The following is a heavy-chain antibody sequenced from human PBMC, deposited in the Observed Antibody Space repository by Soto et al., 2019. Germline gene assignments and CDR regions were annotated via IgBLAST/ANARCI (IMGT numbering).Heavy chain of an antibody. CDR1: GYTFSNFY. CDR2: INPSGGST. D-gene: IGHD3-22*01. CDR3: ARADYYGSSGYHLDY. J-gene: IGHJ4*02. V-gene: IGHV1-46*01. Sequence: QVQLVQSGAEVKKPGASVKVSCKASGYTFSNFYIHWVRQAPGQGLEWMGIINPSGGSTSYAQKFQGRVTMTRDTSTSTVYRELSSLRSEDTAVHYCARADYYGSSGYHLDYWSQGTLVTVSS.